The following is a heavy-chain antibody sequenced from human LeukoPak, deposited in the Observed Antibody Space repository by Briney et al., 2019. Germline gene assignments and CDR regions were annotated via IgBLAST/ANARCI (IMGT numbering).Heavy chain of an antibody. V-gene: IGHV2-5*02. J-gene: IGHJ4*02. CDR2: VHWDDDK. CDR1: GFSFTTRGVG. Sequence: KESGPTLVKPTHTLSLTCTFSGFSFTTRGVGVHWIRQTPGKALEWLAVVHWDDDKRYRPTLKNRLTNGSDMSKNQVTVTMTNVDPEDRATYFCARGELWGFGHWGQGTLVTVSS. D-gene: IGHD1-7*01. CDR3: ARGELWGFGH.